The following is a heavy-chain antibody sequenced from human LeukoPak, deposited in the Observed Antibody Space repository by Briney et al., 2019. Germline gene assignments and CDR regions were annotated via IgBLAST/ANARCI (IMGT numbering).Heavy chain of an antibody. V-gene: IGHV4-59*11. CDR1: SDSFSSHY. CDR3: ARLYNSDYGMDV. Sequence: SETLSLTCAVSSDSFSSHYWTWIRQPPGKGLEWIGYISYIGSTNYNPSLKSRVTISVDTSKNQFSLKLSSVTAADTAVYYCARLYNSDYGMDVWGQGTTVTVSS. CDR2: ISYIGST. J-gene: IGHJ6*02. D-gene: IGHD1-1*01.